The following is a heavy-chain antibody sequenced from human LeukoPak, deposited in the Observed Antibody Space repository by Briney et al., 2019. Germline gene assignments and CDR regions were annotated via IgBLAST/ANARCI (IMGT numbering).Heavy chain of an antibody. CDR1: GFTFSTYA. D-gene: IGHD6-13*01. V-gene: IGHV3-23*01. CDR2: ISGNGVST. Sequence: GGSLRLSCAASGFTFSTYAMSWVRQAPGKGLEWVSTISGNGVSTYYANSVKGRFTISRDNSKNTLWLQMNSLRAKDTALYYCAKPQYDSSWYYFDYWGQGTLVTVSS. J-gene: IGHJ4*02. CDR3: AKPQYDSSWYYFDY.